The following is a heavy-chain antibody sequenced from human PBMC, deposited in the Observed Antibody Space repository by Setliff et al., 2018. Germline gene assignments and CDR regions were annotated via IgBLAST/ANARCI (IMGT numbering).Heavy chain of an antibody. J-gene: IGHJ6*03. Sequence: PSETLSLTCTVSGDSISSRRNYWGWFRQPAGKELEWIGQIYTSWSTNYNPSLKSRVTISLDTSKNQFSLSLTSATAEDTAVYYCARMSGFQYIDVWDKGTTVTVSS. CDR2: IYTSWST. CDR3: ARMSGFQYIDV. D-gene: IGHD3-3*01. V-gene: IGHV4-61*09. CDR1: GDSISSRRNY.